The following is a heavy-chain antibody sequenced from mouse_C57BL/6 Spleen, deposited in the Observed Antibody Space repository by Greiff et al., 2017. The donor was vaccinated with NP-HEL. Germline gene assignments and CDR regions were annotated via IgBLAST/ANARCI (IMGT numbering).Heavy chain of an antibody. CDR1: GYTFTSYW. CDR3: ARLHYYFDY. J-gene: IGHJ2*01. CDR2: IHPNSGST. V-gene: IGHV1-64*01. Sequence: VQLQQSGAELVKPGASVKLSCKASGYTFTSYWMHWVKQRPGQGLEWIGMIHPNSGSTNYNEKFKSKATLTVDKSSSTAYMQLSSLTSVDSAVYYCARLHYYFDYWGQGTTLTVSS.